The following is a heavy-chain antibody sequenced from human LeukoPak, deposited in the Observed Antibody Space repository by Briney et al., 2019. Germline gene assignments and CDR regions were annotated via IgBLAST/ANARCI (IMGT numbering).Heavy chain of an antibody. J-gene: IGHJ6*02. CDR1: GYTFTSYD. Sequence: ASVKVSCKASGYTFTSYDINWVRQATGQGLEWMGWMNPNSGNKGYAQKFQGRVTMTRDTSISTAYMELSSLRSEDTAVYYCARTLTSTYYYYGMDVWGQGTTVTVSS. CDR2: MNPNSGNK. CDR3: ARTLTSTYYYYGMDV. D-gene: IGHD5/OR15-5a*01. V-gene: IGHV1-8*01.